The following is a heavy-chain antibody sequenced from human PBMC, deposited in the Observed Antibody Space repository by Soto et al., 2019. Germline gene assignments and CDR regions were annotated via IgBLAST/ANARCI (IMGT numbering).Heavy chain of an antibody. J-gene: IGHJ4*02. D-gene: IGHD3-22*01. Sequence: SETLSLTCAVSNFSISSGYFWGWIRQPPGKGLEWNGSIFHTGTTFYSPSLRTRATIFLETSKNQFSLNLTSVTAADTAIYYCARDGLRYFGSSGYYSGPPLDNWGKGARVTVPS. CDR3: ARDGLRYFGSSGYYSGPPLDN. V-gene: IGHV4-38-2*02. CDR1: NFSISSGYF. CDR2: IFHTGTT.